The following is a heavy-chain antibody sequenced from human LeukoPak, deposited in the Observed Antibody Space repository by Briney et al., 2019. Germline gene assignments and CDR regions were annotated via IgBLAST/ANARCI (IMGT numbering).Heavy chain of an antibody. V-gene: IGHV3-30*18. CDR2: ISYDGSNK. CDR1: GFTFSSYG. Sequence: GRSLRLSCAASGFTFSSYGMHWVRQAPGKGLEWVAVISYDGSNKYYADSVKGRFTISRDNSKNTLYLQMNSLRAEDTAVYYCAKDQGSGYVDYWGQGTLVTVSS. D-gene: IGHD3-3*01. CDR3: AKDQGSGYVDY. J-gene: IGHJ4*02.